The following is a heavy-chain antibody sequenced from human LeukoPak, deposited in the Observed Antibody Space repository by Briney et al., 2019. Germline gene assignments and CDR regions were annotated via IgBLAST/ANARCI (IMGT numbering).Heavy chain of an antibody. Sequence: GESLKISCVGTGFSFSSYPMNWVRQAPGKGLEWVSHISRDGNSESTVDAPRGRFATSRDNAKNTLFLLINSLRVEDTAVYYCARDSVDGPFVISLDLWGQGALVTVSS. CDR3: ARDSVDGPFVISLDL. J-gene: IGHJ4*02. V-gene: IGHV3-48*03. CDR1: GFSFSSYP. D-gene: IGHD3-10*01. CDR2: ISRDGNSE.